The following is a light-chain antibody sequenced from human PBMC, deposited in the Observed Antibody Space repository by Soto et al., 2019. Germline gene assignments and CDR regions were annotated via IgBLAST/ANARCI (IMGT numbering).Light chain of an antibody. CDR1: SSNIGKNT. CDR2: TDN. CDR3: AAWDNSLNVHV. Sequence: QSLLAHPPSVSGTPGQRVTISFFGNSSNIGKNTVSWYQQLPGAAPKPLISTDNQRPSGVPDRFSGSKSGTSASLAISGLQSEDEVDYYWAAWDNSLNVHVFGTGTKVTV. V-gene: IGLV1-44*01. J-gene: IGLJ1*01.